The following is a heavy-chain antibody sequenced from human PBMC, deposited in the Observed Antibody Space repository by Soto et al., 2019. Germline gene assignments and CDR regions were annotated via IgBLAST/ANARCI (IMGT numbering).Heavy chain of an antibody. CDR2: ISYDGSNK. J-gene: IGHJ4*02. CDR3: AKDSGGFDY. CDR1: GFTFSSYG. D-gene: IGHD2-15*01. Sequence: QVQLVESGGGVVQPGRSLRLSCAASGFTFSSYGMHWVRQAPGKGLEWVAVISYDGSNKYYADSVKGRFTISRDNSKNTLYLQMNSLRAEDTAVYYCAKDSGGFDYWGQGPLVTVSS. V-gene: IGHV3-30*18.